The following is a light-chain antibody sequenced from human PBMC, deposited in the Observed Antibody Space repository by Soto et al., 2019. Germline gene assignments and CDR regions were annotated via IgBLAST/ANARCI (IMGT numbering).Light chain of an antibody. J-gene: IGKJ5*01. CDR3: QQYGSLPIT. CDR2: GAS. Sequence: ESVLTQSPATLSLSPGERATLSCRASQSVSNYLAWYQQKPGQAPRLLIYGASSRATGIPDRFSGSGSGTDFTLTISRLEPEDFAVYYCQQYGSLPITFGQGTRLEIK. CDR1: QSVSNY. V-gene: IGKV3-20*01.